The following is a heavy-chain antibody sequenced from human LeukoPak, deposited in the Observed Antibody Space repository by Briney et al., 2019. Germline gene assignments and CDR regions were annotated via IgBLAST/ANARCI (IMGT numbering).Heavy chain of an antibody. V-gene: IGHV3-21*01. CDR1: GFTFSSYS. D-gene: IGHD3-22*01. CDR2: ISSSSSHI. Sequence: GGSLRLSCAASGFTFSSYSMNWVRQAPGKGLEWVSSISSSSSHIYYADSVKGRFTISRDNAKNSLYLQMNRLRAEDTAVYYCARSSSGYYSYYFDYWGQGTLVTVSS. J-gene: IGHJ4*02. CDR3: ARSSSGYYSYYFDY.